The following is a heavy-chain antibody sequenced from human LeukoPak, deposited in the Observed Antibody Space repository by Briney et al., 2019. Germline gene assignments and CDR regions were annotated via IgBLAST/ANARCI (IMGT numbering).Heavy chain of an antibody. J-gene: IGHJ4*02. V-gene: IGHV1-46*01. D-gene: IGHD3-22*01. CDR2: INPSGGST. CDR3: ARERRYYDSNGYYTLDY. CDR1: GYTFTNYY. Sequence: ASVKVSCKASGYTFTNYYVHWVRQAPGQGLEWMGIINPSGGSTSYAQKFQGRVTMTRDTSTSTVYMGLSGLTSEDTAVYYCARERRYYDSNGYYTLDYWGQGTLVTVSS.